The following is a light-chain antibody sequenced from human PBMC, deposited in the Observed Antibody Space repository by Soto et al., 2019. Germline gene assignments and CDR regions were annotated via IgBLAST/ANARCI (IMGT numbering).Light chain of an antibody. CDR2: DAS. V-gene: IGKV1-5*01. CDR3: QQYKSYSRT. J-gene: IGKJ1*01. CDR1: QSIDTW. Sequence: DIQMTQSPSTLSGSVGDRVTITCRASQSIDTWLAWYQHKPGKAPKLLIYDASSLQSGVTSRFSGSGSGTEFTLTISSLQPDDFATYYCQQYKSYSRTFGQGTKVDIK.